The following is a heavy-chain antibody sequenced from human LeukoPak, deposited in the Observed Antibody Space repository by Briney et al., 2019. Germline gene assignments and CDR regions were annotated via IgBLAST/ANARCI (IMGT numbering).Heavy chain of an antibody. V-gene: IGHV4-59*12. Sequence: PSETLSLTCTVSGGSISSYDWSWIRQPPGKGLEWVGYIYHSGTTYYNPSLKSRVTLSVDRSKNQFSLKLSSVTAADTAVYYCARGRQNDAFDIWGQGTMVTVSP. CDR3: ARGRQNDAFDI. J-gene: IGHJ3*02. CDR1: GGSISSYD. CDR2: IYHSGTT.